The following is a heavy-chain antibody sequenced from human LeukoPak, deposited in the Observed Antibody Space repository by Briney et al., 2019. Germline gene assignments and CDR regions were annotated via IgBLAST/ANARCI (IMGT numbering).Heavy chain of an antibody. D-gene: IGHD2-15*01. CDR3: AREPCSGGSCYWFDY. CDR2: VYYSGST. Sequence: SETLSLTCTVSGGSISSSSYYWGWIRQPPGKGLEWIGSVYYSGSTYDNPSLKSRVTISVDTSKNHFSLKLSSVTAADTAVYYCAREPCSGGSCYWFDYWGQGTLVTVSS. J-gene: IGHJ4*02. V-gene: IGHV4-39*07. CDR1: GGSISSSSYY.